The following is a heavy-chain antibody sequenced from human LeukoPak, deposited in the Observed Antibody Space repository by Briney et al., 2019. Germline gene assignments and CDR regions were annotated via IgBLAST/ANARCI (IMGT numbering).Heavy chain of an antibody. V-gene: IGHV3-21*01. Sequence: GGSLRLSCAASGFTFSSYSMNWVRHAPGKGLEEVSSISSSSSYIYYADSVEGRFTISRDNAKNSLYLQMNSLRAEDTAVYYCARDRLVVVPAAIYYYYGMDVWGQGTTVTVSS. J-gene: IGHJ6*02. CDR1: GFTFSSYS. CDR2: ISSSSSYI. D-gene: IGHD2-2*01. CDR3: ARDRLVVVPAAIYYYYGMDV.